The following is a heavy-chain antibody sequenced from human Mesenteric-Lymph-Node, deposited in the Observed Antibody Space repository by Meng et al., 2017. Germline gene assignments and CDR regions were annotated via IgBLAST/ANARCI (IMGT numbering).Heavy chain of an antibody. CDR2: IIPIFGTA. Sequence: QVQLAQSGAEGKKPGSSVKVSCKASGGTFSSYAISWVRQAPGQGLEWMGGIIPIFGTANYAQKFQGRVTITADKSTSTAYMELSSLRSEDTAVYYCASHEDYYGSGSYYIWGQGTLVTVSS. CDR3: ASHEDYYGSGSYYI. V-gene: IGHV1-69*14. D-gene: IGHD3-10*01. CDR1: GGTFSSYA. J-gene: IGHJ4*02.